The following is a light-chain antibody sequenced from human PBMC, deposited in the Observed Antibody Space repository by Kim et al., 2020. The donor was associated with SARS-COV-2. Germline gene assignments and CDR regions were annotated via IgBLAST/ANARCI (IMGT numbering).Light chain of an antibody. V-gene: IGLV4-69*01. Sequence: ASVKLTCTLGSGHSSYATAWHQQQPEKGPRYLMKLNSDGSHSKGDGIPDRFSGSSSGAERHLTISSLQSEDEADYYCQTWGTGIVVFGGGTQLTVL. CDR3: QTWGTGIVV. CDR1: SGHSSYA. CDR2: LNSDGSH. J-gene: IGLJ2*01.